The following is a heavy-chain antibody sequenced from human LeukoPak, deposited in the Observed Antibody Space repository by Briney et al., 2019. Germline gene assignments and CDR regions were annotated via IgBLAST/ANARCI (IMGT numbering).Heavy chain of an antibody. J-gene: IGHJ6*04. D-gene: IGHD4-17*01. Sequence: SETLSLTCTVSGCSISSYYWSWLRQPPGKGLEWIGYIYYSGSTNYNPSLKSRVTISVDTSKNQFSLKLSSVTAADTAVYYCEREFGYGDSLFVWGKGTTVTVSS. CDR2: IYYSGST. CDR3: EREFGYGDSLFV. CDR1: GCSISSYY. V-gene: IGHV4-59*12.